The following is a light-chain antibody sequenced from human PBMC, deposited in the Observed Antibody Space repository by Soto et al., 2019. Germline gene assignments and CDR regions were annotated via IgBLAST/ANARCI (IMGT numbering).Light chain of an antibody. CDR3: AAWDDSLKVWV. J-gene: IGLJ3*02. CDR2: SNN. V-gene: IGLV1-44*01. Sequence: QSVLTQPPSASGTPGQRVTISCSGSNSNIGSRTVNWYQQLPGTAPKLLIYSNNQRPSGVPDRFSGSKSGTSASLAISGLQSEDEADYHCAAWDDSLKVWVFGGGTKLTVL. CDR1: NSNIGSRT.